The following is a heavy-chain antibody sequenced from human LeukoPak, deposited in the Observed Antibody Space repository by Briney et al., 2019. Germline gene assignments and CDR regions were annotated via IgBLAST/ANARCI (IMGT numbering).Heavy chain of an antibody. CDR3: ARAGFWRDAFDI. V-gene: IGHV3-74*01. CDR1: GFTFSNYW. Sequence: GGSLRLSCAASGFTFSNYWMHWVRQAPGKGLVWVSRINSDGINTSYADSVKGRFTISRDNAKNSLDLQMNSLRAEDTAVYYCARAGFWRDAFDIWGQGTMVTVSS. CDR2: INSDGINT. J-gene: IGHJ3*02. D-gene: IGHD3-3*01.